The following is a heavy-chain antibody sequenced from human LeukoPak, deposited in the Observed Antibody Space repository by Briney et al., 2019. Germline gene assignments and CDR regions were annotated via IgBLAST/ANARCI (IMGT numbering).Heavy chain of an antibody. Sequence: PGGSLRLSCAASGFTFSSYWMGWVRQAPGKGLEWVANIKQDGSEKYYVDSVKGRFTISRDNAKNSLYLQMNSLRAEDTAVYYCARNFGEYYDSSGFPFDYWGQGTLVTVSS. CDR3: ARNFGEYYDSSGFPFDY. D-gene: IGHD3-22*01. V-gene: IGHV3-7*01. J-gene: IGHJ4*02. CDR1: GFTFSSYW. CDR2: IKQDGSEK.